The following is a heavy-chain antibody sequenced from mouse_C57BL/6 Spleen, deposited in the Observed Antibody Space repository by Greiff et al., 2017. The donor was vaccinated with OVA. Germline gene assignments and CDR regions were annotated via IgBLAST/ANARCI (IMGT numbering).Heavy chain of an antibody. CDR1: GYTFTDYY. Sequence: VQLQQSGPELVKPGASVKISCKASGYTFTDYYMNWVKQSHGKSLEWIGDINPNNGGTCYNQKFKGKATLTVDKSSSTAYMELRSLTSEDSAVYYRAREGVHRSYFDYWGQGTTLTVSS. D-gene: IGHD2-14*01. V-gene: IGHV1-26*01. CDR2: INPNNGGT. J-gene: IGHJ2*01. CDR3: AREGVHRSYFDY.